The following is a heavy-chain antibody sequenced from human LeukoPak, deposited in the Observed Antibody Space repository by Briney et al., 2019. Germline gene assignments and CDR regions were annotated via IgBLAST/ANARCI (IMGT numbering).Heavy chain of an antibody. CDR3: ATEGADVLKGGNFRH. J-gene: IGHJ1*01. Sequence: GGSLRLSSAASGFTFSTSGMHWVRQAPGKGLEWVAVIWFDGSKKYSADSVKGRFTISRDSSKNTLYLQMNSLRVEDTAVYYCATEGADVLKGGNFRHWGQGTLVTVSS. CDR2: IWFDGSKK. V-gene: IGHV3-33*01. CDR1: GFTFSTSG. D-gene: IGHD2-8*02.